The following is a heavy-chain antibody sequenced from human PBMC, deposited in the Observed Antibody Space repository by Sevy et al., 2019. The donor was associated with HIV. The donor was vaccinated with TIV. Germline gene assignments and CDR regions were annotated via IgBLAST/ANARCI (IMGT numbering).Heavy chain of an antibody. CDR1: GYSFTSHW. V-gene: IGHV5-51*01. CDR3: ATSRSGYFDSSGYYIY. D-gene: IGHD3-22*01. CDR2: SYPDDSDT. Sequence: GESLKISCKGSGYSFTSHWIGWVRHMPGKGLEWMGISYPDDSDTRYSPSFQGQVTFPADKSISTAYLQWSSLKASDTAMYYCATSRSGYFDSSGYYIYWGQGTLVTVSS. J-gene: IGHJ4*02.